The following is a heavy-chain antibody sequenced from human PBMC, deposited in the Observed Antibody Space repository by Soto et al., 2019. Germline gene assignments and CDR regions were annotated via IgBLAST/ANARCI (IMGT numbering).Heavy chain of an antibody. Sequence: SQTLSLTCAISGDSVSSNSAAWNWIRQSPSRGLEWLGRTYYRSKWYNDYAISVKSRMIINPDTSKNQFSLQLNSVTPEDMAVYYCVRDYYGSGSTNWFDPWGQGTLVTVSS. CDR3: VRDYYGSGSTNWFDP. V-gene: IGHV6-1*01. CDR1: GDSVSSNSAA. J-gene: IGHJ5*02. D-gene: IGHD3-10*01. CDR2: TYYRSKWYN.